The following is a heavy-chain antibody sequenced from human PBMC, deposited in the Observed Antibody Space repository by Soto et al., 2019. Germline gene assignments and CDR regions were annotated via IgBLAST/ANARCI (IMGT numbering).Heavy chain of an antibody. V-gene: IGHV3-23*01. Sequence: GGSLRLSCAASGFTFSSYAMSWVRQAPGKGLEWVSAISGSGGSTYYADSVKGRFTISRDNSKNTLYLQMNSLRAEDTAVFYCAKEVGATTWYYYGMDVWGQGTTVTVSS. J-gene: IGHJ6*02. CDR3: AKEVGATTWYYYGMDV. D-gene: IGHD1-26*01. CDR1: GFTFSSYA. CDR2: ISGSGGST.